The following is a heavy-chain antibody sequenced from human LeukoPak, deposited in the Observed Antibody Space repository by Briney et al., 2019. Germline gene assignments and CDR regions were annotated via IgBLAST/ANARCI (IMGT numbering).Heavy chain of an antibody. CDR3: ARRVHYYDTSGYSYYFDY. CDR2: ISYSAST. J-gene: IGHJ4*02. D-gene: IGHD3-22*01. CDR1: GGSIYISNYF. V-gene: IGHV4-39*07. Sequence: SETLSLACTVSGGSIYISNYFWAWIRQPPGKGLEWIGTISYSASTYYNPSLKSRVTISADTSKTQFSLKLSSVTAADTAVYYCARRVHYYDTSGYSYYFDYWGQGTLVTVSS.